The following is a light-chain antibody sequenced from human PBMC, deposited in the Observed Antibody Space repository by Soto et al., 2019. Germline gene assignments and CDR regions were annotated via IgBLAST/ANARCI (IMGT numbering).Light chain of an antibody. V-gene: IGKV3-20*01. CDR3: QQYVTSPYI. Sequence: LVLTQSPGTLSLSPGEGATLSCRASQRMSSNYLAWYQQKPGQAPRLLIYGTSNRATGIPDRFSGSGSGTDFTLTISRLEPEECAVYYCQQYVTSPYIFGQGTKLEIK. CDR2: GTS. CDR1: QRMSSNY. J-gene: IGKJ2*01.